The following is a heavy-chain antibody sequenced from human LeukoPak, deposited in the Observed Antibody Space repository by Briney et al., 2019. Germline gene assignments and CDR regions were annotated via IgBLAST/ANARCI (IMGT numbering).Heavy chain of an antibody. D-gene: IGHD3-16*01. CDR3: GKGGGAADF. Sequence: GGSLRLSCAASGFTFRSSAMTWVRQAPGKGLEWVSAISGDGDDTIHADSVKGRFTISRDNSKNTLYLQMNSLRGGDPAVYYCGKGGGAADFWGQGTLVTVSS. J-gene: IGHJ4*02. V-gene: IGHV3-23*01. CDR1: GFTFRSSA. CDR2: ISGDGDDT.